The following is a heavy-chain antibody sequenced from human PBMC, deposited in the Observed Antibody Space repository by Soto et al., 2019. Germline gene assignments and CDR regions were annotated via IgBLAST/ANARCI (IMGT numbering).Heavy chain of an antibody. CDR2: IFHTGST. CDR3: ARDSTMTSAWRGLAV. J-gene: IGHJ6*02. CDR1: GDSISTPEFF. Sequence: QLQESGPGLVKSSQTLSLTCTVSGDSISTPEFFWAWVRQPPGRGLEWIGYIFHTGSTYQNPSLPSRLTMSIDTSKGKFSLNLSSVTAADTAPYYGARDSTMTSAWRGLAVWGQGITVTVSS. D-gene: IGHD5-12*01. V-gene: IGHV4-31*03.